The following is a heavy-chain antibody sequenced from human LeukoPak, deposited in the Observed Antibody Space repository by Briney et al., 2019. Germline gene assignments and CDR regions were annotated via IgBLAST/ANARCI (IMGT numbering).Heavy chain of an antibody. CDR1: GFTFSDYY. Sequence: GGSLRLSCAASGFTFSDYYMSWIRQAPGKGLEWVSNISHRVSDVQYADSVKGRFTISRDNSKNTLYLQMNSLRAEDTAVYYCARDSAAAPVDVWGQGTTVTVSS. CDR3: ARDSAAAPVDV. J-gene: IGHJ6*02. D-gene: IGHD6-13*01. V-gene: IGHV3-11*04. CDR2: ISHRVSDV.